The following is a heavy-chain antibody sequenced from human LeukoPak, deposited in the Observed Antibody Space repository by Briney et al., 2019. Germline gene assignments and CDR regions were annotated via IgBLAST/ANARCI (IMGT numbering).Heavy chain of an antibody. Sequence: GGSLRLSCAASGFTFGSYAMSWVCQAPGKGLEWVSSISTSGGSTYYADSVKGRFTISRDNSKNTLYLQMNSLRAEDTAVYYCAEVRSVVVIPSTLGAFDYWGQGTLVTVSS. CDR2: ISTSGGST. V-gene: IGHV3-23*01. CDR1: GFTFGSYA. J-gene: IGHJ4*02. D-gene: IGHD2-15*01. CDR3: AEVRSVVVIPSTLGAFDY.